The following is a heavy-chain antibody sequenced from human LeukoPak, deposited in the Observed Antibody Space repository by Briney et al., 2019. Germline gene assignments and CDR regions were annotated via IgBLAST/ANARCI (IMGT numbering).Heavy chain of an antibody. CDR1: GFTFSSYS. CDR2: ISSSSSYI. D-gene: IGHD3-22*01. J-gene: IGHJ6*02. V-gene: IGHV3-21*01. CDR3: ARRSYDSSGYAAPGMDV. Sequence: GGSLRLSCAASGFTFSSYSMNWVRQAPGKGLEWVSSISSSSSYIYYADSVKGRFTISRDNAKNSLYLQMNSLRAEDTAVYYCARRSYDSSGYAAPGMDVWGQGTTVTVSS.